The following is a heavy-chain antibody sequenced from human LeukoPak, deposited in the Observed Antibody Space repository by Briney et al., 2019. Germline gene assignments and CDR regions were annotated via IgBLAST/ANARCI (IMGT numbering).Heavy chain of an antibody. Sequence: PGGSLRLSCSASGFTFSSYAMHWVRQAPGKGLEYVSAISSNGGSTYYADSVKGRFTISRDNSKNTLYLQMSSLRAEDTAVYYCVKGDFILKMATIRGNLDYWGQGTLVTVSS. V-gene: IGHV3-64D*06. CDR1: GFTFSSYA. J-gene: IGHJ4*02. CDR2: ISSNGGST. D-gene: IGHD5-24*01. CDR3: VKGDFILKMATIRGNLDY.